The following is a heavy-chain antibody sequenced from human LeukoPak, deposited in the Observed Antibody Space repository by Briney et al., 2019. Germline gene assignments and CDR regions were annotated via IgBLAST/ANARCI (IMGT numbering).Heavy chain of an antibody. CDR1: GYTFTSYA. CDR3: ARAQITMVRGVIYYYYYYMDV. CDR2: MNPNSGNT. D-gene: IGHD3-10*01. J-gene: IGHJ6*03. Sequence: ASVKVSCKASGYTFTSYAMNWVRQAPGQGLEWMGWMNPNSGNTGYAQKFQGRVTMTKNTSISTAYMELSSLRSEDTAVYYCARAQITMVRGVIYYYYYYMDVWGKGTTVTISS. V-gene: IGHV1-8*02.